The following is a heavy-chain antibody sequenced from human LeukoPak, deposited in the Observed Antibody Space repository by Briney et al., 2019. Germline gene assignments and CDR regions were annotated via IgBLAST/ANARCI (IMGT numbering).Heavy chain of an antibody. V-gene: IGHV1-69*05. CDR3: AREPMGYCSSTSCLNWLDP. Sequence: ASVKVSCKASGGTFSSYAISWVRQAAGQGLEWMGGIIPIFGTANYAQKFQGRVTITTDESTSTAYMELSSLRSEDTAVYYCAREPMGYCSSTSCLNWLDPWGQGTLVTLSS. J-gene: IGHJ5*02. CDR1: GGTFSSYA. D-gene: IGHD2-2*01. CDR2: IIPIFGTA.